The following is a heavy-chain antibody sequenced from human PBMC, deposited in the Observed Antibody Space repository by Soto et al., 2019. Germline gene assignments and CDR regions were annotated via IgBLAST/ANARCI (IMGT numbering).Heavy chain of an antibody. Sequence: EVQLVESGGGLVQPGGSLRLSCAVSGFSVNRKYMSWVRQATGKGPEWVGIIYTGGSTDYAGSMKGRFTISRDDSKNTLYLQMNSLRVEDTAVYYCARDDNWNSGRPYYFDFWGQGVLVTVSS. CDR1: GFSVNRKY. CDR3: ARDDNWNSGRPYYFDF. V-gene: IGHV3-66*01. CDR2: IYTGGST. D-gene: IGHD1-1*01. J-gene: IGHJ4*02.